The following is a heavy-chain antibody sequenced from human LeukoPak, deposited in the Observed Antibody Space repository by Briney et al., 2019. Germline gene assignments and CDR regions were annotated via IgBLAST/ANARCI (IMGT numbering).Heavy chain of an antibody. CDR2: IYYNDDK. CDR3: AHLVVTIDWRSYFDY. V-gene: IGHV2-5*01. CDR1: DFSLSTPGMG. D-gene: IGHD3-9*01. J-gene: IGHJ4*02. Sequence: ESGPTLVKPTPTLTLTCTFSDFSLSTPGMGVGWIRQPPGKAPDWLVMIYYNDDKRYSPSLRSRLTITKDTSKNQVVLTMTNVDVVDTATYYCAHLVVTIDWRSYFDYWGQGILVTVSS.